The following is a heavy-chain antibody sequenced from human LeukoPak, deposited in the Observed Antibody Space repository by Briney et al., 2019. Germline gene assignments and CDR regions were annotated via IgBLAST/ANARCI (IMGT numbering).Heavy chain of an antibody. CDR1: GFSLTSSGVG. V-gene: IGHV2-5*02. D-gene: IGHD1-14*01. J-gene: IGHJ4*02. CDR3: AHNIRNHRVYYFDY. CDR2: IFWDDDK. Sequence: SGPTLVNPTQTLTLTCTFSGFSLTSSGVGVGWIRQPPGKALEWLAIIFWDDDKRCSPSLKSRFTITKDTSKNQVVLTMTNMDPVDTATYYCAHNIRNHRVYYFDYWGQGSLVTVSS.